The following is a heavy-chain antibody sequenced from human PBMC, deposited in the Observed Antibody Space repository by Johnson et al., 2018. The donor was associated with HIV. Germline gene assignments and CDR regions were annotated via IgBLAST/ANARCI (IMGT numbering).Heavy chain of an antibody. D-gene: IGHD1-7*01. J-gene: IGHJ3*02. CDR1: GFNFNHAW. CDR2: ISGSGHST. Sequence: VQLVESGGGLVKPGKSLRLSCEASGFNFNHAWMSWVRQAPGKGLEWVSAISGSGHSTYYADSVKGRFTISRDSSKNTLYLQMNSLRADDTAVYYCAKEKLELRTGDAFDIWGQGTMVTVSS. V-gene: IGHV3-23*04. CDR3: AKEKLELRTGDAFDI.